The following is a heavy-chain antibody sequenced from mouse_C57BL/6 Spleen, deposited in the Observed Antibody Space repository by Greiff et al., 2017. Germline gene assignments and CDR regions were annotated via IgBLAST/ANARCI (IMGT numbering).Heavy chain of an antibody. J-gene: IGHJ2*01. CDR1: GFSLTSYG. CDR3: ARELGRKSCFDY. Sequence: QVQLKESGPGLVQPSQSLSITCTVSGFSLTSYGVHWVRQSPGKGLAWLGVIWSGGSTDYNAAFISRLSISKDNSKSQVFFKMNSLQADDTAIYYCARELGRKSCFDYWGQGTTLTVSS. CDR2: IWSGGST. D-gene: IGHD4-1*01. V-gene: IGHV2-2*01.